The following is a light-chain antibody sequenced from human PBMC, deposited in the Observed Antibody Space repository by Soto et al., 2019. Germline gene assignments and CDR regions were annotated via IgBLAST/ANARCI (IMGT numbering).Light chain of an antibody. Sequence: DVEMTQSPSSMSASVGDRVPIPCRASQSISNYLHGYQQKPVKAAKLLIYLASSLQSGVPSKFIVIVSRTQFTLTIIGLQPEDCATNFCEPVYTTPLSFGPGTKVDIK. CDR1: QSISNY. J-gene: IGKJ3*01. CDR2: LAS. V-gene: IGKV1-39*01. CDR3: EPVYTTPLS.